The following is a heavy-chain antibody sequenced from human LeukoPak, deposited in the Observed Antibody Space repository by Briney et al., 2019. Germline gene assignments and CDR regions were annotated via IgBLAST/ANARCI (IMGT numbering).Heavy chain of an antibody. J-gene: IGHJ4*02. V-gene: IGHV1-46*01. CDR2: INPSGDST. CDR1: GYTFTSYY. CDR3: ARQSVRPGASPLFDY. D-gene: IGHD1-14*01. Sequence: GASVKVSCKASGYTFTSYYMHWVRQAPGQGLEWMGIINPSGDSTTYAQKLQGRVTVTGDTSTSTVYMEVSSLRSEDTAVYYCARQSVRPGASPLFDYWGQGTLVTVSS.